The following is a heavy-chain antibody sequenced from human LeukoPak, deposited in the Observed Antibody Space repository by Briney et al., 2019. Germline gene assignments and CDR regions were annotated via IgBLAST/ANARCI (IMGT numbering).Heavy chain of an antibody. CDR3: AKLVGASNFDY. Sequence: GGSLRLSCAASGFTFSSYAMSWVRQAPGKGLEWVSGISGSGGSTHYADSVKGRFTISRDNSKNTLYLQMNSLRAEDTAVYYCAKLVGASNFDYWGQGTLVTVSS. CDR1: GFTFSSYA. V-gene: IGHV3-23*01. CDR2: ISGSGGST. D-gene: IGHD1-26*01. J-gene: IGHJ4*02.